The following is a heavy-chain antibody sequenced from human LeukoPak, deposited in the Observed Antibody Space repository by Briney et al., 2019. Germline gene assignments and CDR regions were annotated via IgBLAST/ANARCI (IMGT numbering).Heavy chain of an antibody. CDR3: AREDHTANNWFDP. J-gene: IGHJ5*02. V-gene: IGHV1-69*05. D-gene: IGHD5-18*01. CDR2: IIPMLGRS. CDR1: GGSFSSYG. Sequence: SVKVSCKASGGSFSSYGISWVRQAPGQGLEWMGGIIPMLGRSNCAQKFQGRVTISTDESTSTAYMEMSSLRSEDTAVYYCAREDHTANNWFDPWGQGTLVTVSS.